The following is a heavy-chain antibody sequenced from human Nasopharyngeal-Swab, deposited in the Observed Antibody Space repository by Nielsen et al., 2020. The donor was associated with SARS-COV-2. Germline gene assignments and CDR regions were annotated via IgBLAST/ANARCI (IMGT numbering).Heavy chain of an antibody. J-gene: IGHJ6*03. Sequence: WVRQAPGQRLEWMGWINAGNGDTKYSRRFQGRVTITRDTSASIAYMDLTSLRSEDTAVYYCARDPRPDYPYYMDVWGKGATVTVSS. CDR3: ARDPRPDYPYYMDV. CDR2: INAGNGDT. V-gene: IGHV1-3*01. D-gene: IGHD4-11*01.